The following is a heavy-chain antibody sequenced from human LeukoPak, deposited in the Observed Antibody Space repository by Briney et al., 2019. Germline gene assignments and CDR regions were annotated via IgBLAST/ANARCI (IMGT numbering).Heavy chain of an antibody. CDR1: GYTFTGYY. Sequence: ASVKVSCKASGYTFTGYYMHWVRQAPGQGLEWMGWINPNSGGTNYAQKFQGRVTMTRDTSISTAYTELSRLRSDDTAVYYCARRLLWFGELRDFDYWGQGTLVTVSS. CDR3: ARRLLWFGELRDFDY. J-gene: IGHJ4*02. CDR2: INPNSGGT. D-gene: IGHD3-10*01. V-gene: IGHV1-2*02.